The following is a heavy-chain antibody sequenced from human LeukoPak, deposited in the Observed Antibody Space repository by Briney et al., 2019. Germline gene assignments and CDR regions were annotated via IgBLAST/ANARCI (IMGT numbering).Heavy chain of an antibody. D-gene: IGHD5-12*01. J-gene: IGHJ4*02. Sequence: PGGSLRLSCAASGFTFSSYWMSWVRQAPGKGLEWVSVISDSGADTYYTDSVKGRFTISRDSSKNTLYLQVNSLRAEDTAVYYCAKMGWTAYDYTNYRGQGTLVTVSS. CDR1: GFTFSSYW. CDR2: ISDSGADT. CDR3: AKMGWTAYDYTNY. V-gene: IGHV3-23*01.